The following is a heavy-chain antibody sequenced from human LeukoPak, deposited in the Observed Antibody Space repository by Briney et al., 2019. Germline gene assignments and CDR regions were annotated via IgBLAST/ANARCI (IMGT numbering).Heavy chain of an antibody. Sequence: GGSLRLSCAASGFNVGNNYMSWVRQAPGKGLEWVSVIYSGGSIYYADAVKGRFTISRDSSRNTLYLQMNSLRAEDTAVYYCARVDSSGYYVDYWGQGTLVTVSS. CDR3: ARVDSSGYYVDY. CDR2: IYSGGSI. D-gene: IGHD3-22*01. V-gene: IGHV3-66*01. CDR1: GFNVGNNY. J-gene: IGHJ4*02.